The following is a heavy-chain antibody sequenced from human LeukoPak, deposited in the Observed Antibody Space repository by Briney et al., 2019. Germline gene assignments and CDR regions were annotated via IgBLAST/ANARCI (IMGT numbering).Heavy chain of an antibody. V-gene: IGHV4-39*07. D-gene: IGHD1-26*01. CDR1: GGSISSSSYY. Sequence: SETLSLTCTVSGGSISSSSYYWGWIRQPPGKGLEWIGSIYYSGSTYYNPSLKSRVTISVDTSKNQFSLRLTSVTAADTAVYYCARTSGNYRYYFDYWGQGTLVTVSS. CDR3: ARTSGNYRYYFDY. J-gene: IGHJ4*02. CDR2: IYYSGST.